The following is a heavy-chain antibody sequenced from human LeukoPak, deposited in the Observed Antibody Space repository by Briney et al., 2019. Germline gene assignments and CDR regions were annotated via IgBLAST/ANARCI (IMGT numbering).Heavy chain of an antibody. Sequence: PGGSLRLACAASGFTFSSYTMNWVRQAPGKGLEWVSSISSSSSYIYYADSVKGRFIISRDNAENSLYLQMNSLRAEDTAVYYCARDLSPHSSGWFDYWGQGTLVTVSS. CDR3: ARDLSPHSSGWFDY. V-gene: IGHV3-21*01. CDR2: ISSSSSYI. D-gene: IGHD6-19*01. J-gene: IGHJ4*02. CDR1: GFTFSSYT.